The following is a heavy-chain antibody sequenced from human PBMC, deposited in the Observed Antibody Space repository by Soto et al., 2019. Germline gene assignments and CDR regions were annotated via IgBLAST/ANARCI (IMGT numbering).Heavy chain of an antibody. V-gene: IGHV3-23*01. CDR2: ISGSGGTA. J-gene: IGHJ4*02. Sequence: GGSLILSCAASGFTFSSYAMSWVRQAPGKGLEWVSSISGSGGTAYYADSVKGRFTISRDNANNTVYLQMDSLRAEDTALYYCTRAAWFNYLSLDWGQGALVTVSS. D-gene: IGHD3-10*01. CDR1: GFTFSSYA. CDR3: TRAAWFNYLSLD.